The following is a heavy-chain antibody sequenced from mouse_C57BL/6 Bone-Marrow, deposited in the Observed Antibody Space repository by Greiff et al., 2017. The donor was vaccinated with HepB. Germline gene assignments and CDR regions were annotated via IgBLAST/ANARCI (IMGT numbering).Heavy chain of an antibody. V-gene: IGHV14-4*01. D-gene: IGHD1-1*01. CDR1: GFNIKDDY. J-gene: IGHJ2*01. Sequence: VQLKESGAELVRPGASVKLSCTASGFNIKDDYMHWVKQRPEQGLEWIGWIDPENGDTEYASKFQGKATITADTSSNTAYLQLSSLTSEDTAVYYCTTPYYGSLDYWGQGTTLTVSS. CDR3: TTPYYGSLDY. CDR2: IDPENGDT.